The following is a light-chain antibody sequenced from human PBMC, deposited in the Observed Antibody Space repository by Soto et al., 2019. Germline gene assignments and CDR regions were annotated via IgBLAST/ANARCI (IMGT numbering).Light chain of an antibody. CDR1: QSVSSSY. Sequence: EIVLTQSPGTLSLSPGERATLSCRAIQSVSSSYLAWYQQKPGQAPRLLIYGASSRATGIPDRFSGSGSGADFTLTISRLEPVDFAVYYCQQNGSPPPTFGGGTKVDIK. J-gene: IGKJ4*01. CDR2: GAS. CDR3: QQNGSPPPT. V-gene: IGKV3-20*01.